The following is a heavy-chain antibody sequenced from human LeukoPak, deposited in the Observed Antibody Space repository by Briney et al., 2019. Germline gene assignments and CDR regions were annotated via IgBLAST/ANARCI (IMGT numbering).Heavy chain of an antibody. CDR2: IYSGGST. V-gene: IGHV3-53*01. D-gene: IGHD3-22*01. CDR3: ATGSGYYYDH. CDR1: GFTVSSNY. J-gene: IGHJ4*02. Sequence: GGSLRLSCAASGFTVSSNYMSWVRQAPGKGLEWVSVIYSGGSTYYADSVKGRFTISKDISKNTLFVQMNSLGPDDTAVYYCATGSGYYYDHWGQGTLVTVSS.